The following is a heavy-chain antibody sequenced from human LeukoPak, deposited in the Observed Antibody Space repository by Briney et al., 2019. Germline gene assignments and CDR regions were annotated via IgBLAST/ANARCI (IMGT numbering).Heavy chain of an antibody. J-gene: IGHJ5*02. CDR2: INPNGGGT. CDR1: AYTFTDYY. V-gene: IGHV1-2*02. CDR3: ARAGAPRITGTTNPFDP. Sequence: ASVKVSCKASAYTFTDYYMHWVRQAPGQGLEWMGWINPNGGGTYYAQKFKDRGTMTREPSSNTAYMELSRLRSDDTAMYYCARAGAPRITGTTNPFDPWGQGTLVTVSS. D-gene: IGHD1-7*01.